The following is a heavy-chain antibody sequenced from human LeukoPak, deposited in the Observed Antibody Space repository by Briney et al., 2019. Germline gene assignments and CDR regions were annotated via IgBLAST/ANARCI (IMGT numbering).Heavy chain of an antibody. J-gene: IGHJ5*02. CDR1: GYTFTSYG. D-gene: IGHD2-15*01. V-gene: IGHV1-18*01. CDR3: ARALVVAATQGLDP. Sequence: ASVKVSCKASGYTFTSYGISWVRQAPGQGLEWMGWTSAYNGNTNYAQKLQGRVTMTTDTSTSTAYMELRSLRSDDTAVYYCARALVVAATQGLDPWGQGTLVTVSS. CDR2: TSAYNGNT.